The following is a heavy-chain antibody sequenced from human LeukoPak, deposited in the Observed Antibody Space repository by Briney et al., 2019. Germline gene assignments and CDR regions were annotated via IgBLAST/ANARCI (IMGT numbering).Heavy chain of an antibody. CDR2: INPNSGGT. J-gene: IGHJ4*02. CDR3: AREFVDSSIGDY. CDR1: GYSFAGYY. D-gene: IGHD6-6*01. Sequence: ASVKVSCKASGYSFAGYYMHWVRQAPGQGLEWMGWINPNSGGTNYAQKFQGRVTMTRDTSISTAYMELSRLRSDDTAVYYCAREFVDSSIGDYWGQGTLVTVSS. V-gene: IGHV1-2*02.